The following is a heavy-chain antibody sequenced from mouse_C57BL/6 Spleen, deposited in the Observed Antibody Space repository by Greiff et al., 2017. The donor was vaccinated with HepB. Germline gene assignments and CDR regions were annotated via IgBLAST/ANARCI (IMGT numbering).Heavy chain of an antibody. CDR1: GFTFSDYY. J-gene: IGHJ2*01. D-gene: IGHD2-1*01. CDR3: ARDGGYGNYNYFDY. CDR2: INYDGSST. Sequence: EVKVVESEGGLVQPGSSMKLSCTASGFTFSDYYMAWVRQVPEKGLEWVANINYDGSSTYYLDSLKSRFIISRDNAKNILYLQMSSLKSEDTATYYCARDGGYGNYNYFDYWGQGTTLTVSS. V-gene: IGHV5-16*01.